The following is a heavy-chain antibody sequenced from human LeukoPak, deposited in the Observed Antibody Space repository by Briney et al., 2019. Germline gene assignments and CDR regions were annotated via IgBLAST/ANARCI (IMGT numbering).Heavy chain of an antibody. D-gene: IGHD6-19*01. CDR1: GFTFSSYW. V-gene: IGHV3-74*01. CDR2: INSDGSST. Sequence: GGSLRLSCAASGFTFSSYWMHWVRQAPGKGLVWVSHINSDGSSTTYADSVKGRFTISRDNAKNTLYLQMNSLRAEDTAVYYCARPGSKQWLAKRGLDYWGQGTLVTVSS. J-gene: IGHJ4*02. CDR3: ARPGSKQWLAKRGLDY.